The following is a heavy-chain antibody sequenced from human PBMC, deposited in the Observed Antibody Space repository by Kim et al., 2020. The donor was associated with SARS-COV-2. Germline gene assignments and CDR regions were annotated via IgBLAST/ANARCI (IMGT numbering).Heavy chain of an antibody. D-gene: IGHD2-2*01. J-gene: IGHJ6*03. CDR3: ARDAVTMQMGTYHYMDV. V-gene: IGHV1-18*01. Sequence: ASVKVSCRASGYTFSTYGISWVRQAPGQGLEWMGWVSGQNGDTHYEEKFRGRVTMTSDTFTSTAYTEMRSLRSDDAAVYYWARDAVTMQMGTYHYMDVWG. CDR1: GYTFSTYG. CDR2: VSGQNGDT.